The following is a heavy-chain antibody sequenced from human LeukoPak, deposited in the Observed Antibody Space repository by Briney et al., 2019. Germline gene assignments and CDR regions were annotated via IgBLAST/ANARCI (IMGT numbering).Heavy chain of an antibody. D-gene: IGHD6-13*01. Sequence: PGGSLRLSCAASGFTFSSCAMSWVRQAPGKGLEWVSAISGSGGSTYYADSVKGRFTISRDNSKNTLYLQVNSLRAEDTAVYYCARRIAAAGSFDYWGQGTLVTVSS. J-gene: IGHJ4*02. CDR3: ARRIAAAGSFDY. V-gene: IGHV3-23*01. CDR2: ISGSGGST. CDR1: GFTFSSCA.